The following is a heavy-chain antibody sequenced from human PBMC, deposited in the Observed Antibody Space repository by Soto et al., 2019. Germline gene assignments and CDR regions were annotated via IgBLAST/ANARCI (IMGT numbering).Heavy chain of an antibody. J-gene: IGHJ5*02. CDR2: IYSGGST. CDR3: AREIAAAGNWWFDP. V-gene: IGHV3-53*01. CDR1: GFTVVSNY. Sequence: GGSLRLSCAASGFTVVSNYMICFRHAPWKGLEWVSVIYSGGSTYYADSVKGRFTISRDNSKNTLYLQMNSLRAADTAVYYCAREIAAAGNWWFDPWGQGTLVTVSS. D-gene: IGHD6-13*01.